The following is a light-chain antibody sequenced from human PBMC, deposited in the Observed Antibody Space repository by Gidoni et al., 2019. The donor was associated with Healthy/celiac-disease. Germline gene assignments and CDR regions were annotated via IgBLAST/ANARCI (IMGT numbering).Light chain of an antibody. Sequence: DIQMTQSPSSLSSSVGDRVTITCRASQSINTYLNWYQQKPGKAPKVLIYSAFSLQSGVPSRFSGSGSGTDFTLTISSLQPEDFATYYCQQSYTTPPFFGGGTKVEIK. J-gene: IGKJ4*01. CDR1: QSINTY. V-gene: IGKV1-39*01. CDR2: SAF. CDR3: QQSYTTPPF.